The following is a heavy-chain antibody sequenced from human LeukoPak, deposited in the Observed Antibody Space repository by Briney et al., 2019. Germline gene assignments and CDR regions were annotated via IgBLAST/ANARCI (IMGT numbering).Heavy chain of an antibody. CDR2: IHYSGST. CDR3: ARQVYSSSWSYYFDS. Sequence: KPSETLSLTCAVSGGSISSYYWSWIRQPPGRGLEWIGSIHYSGSTSYNSSLKSRVTTSVDTSKNQFSLKLSSVTPADTAVYYCARQVYSSSWSYYFDSWGQGILVTVSS. V-gene: IGHV4-59*01. CDR1: GGSISSYY. D-gene: IGHD6-13*01. J-gene: IGHJ4*02.